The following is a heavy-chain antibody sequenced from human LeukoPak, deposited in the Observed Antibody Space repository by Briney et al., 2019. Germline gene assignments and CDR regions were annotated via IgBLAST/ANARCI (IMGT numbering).Heavy chain of an antibody. V-gene: IGHV4-59*01. J-gene: IGHJ6*03. Sequence: SETLFLTCTVSGGSISSYYWSWIRQPPGKGLEWIGYIYYSGSTNYNPSLKSRVTISVDTSKNQFSLKLSSVTAADTAVYYCARDRGYDILTGYYYYMDVWGKGTTVTVSS. CDR2: IYYSGST. CDR3: ARDRGYDILTGYYYYMDV. CDR1: GGSISSYY. D-gene: IGHD3-9*01.